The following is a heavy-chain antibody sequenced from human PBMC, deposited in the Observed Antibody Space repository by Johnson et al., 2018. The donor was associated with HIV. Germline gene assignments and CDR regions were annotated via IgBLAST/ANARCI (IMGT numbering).Heavy chain of an antibody. J-gene: IGHJ3*02. CDR2: INWNGGSK. CDR3: ARRWELHSNAFDI. V-gene: IGHV3-20*04. D-gene: IGHD1-26*01. Sequence: EVQLVESGGGLVQPGVSLRLSCAASGFTVSSNYMSWVRQAPGKGLEWVSGINWNGGSKGYADSVKGRFIISRDNAKNSLYLQMNNLRAEDTALYYCARRWELHSNAFDIWGQGTIVTVSS. CDR1: GFTVSSNY.